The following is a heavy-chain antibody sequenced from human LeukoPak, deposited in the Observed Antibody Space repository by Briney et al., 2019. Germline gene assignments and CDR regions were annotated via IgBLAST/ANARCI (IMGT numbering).Heavy chain of an antibody. Sequence: GGSLRLSCSASGFAFSSYGMNWVRQAPGKGLEWVSYISASSGTIFYADSVKGRFTVSRDNAKNSLYLQMNSLRAEDTGVYYCAREAGSADHWGQGTLVTVSS. CDR3: AREAGSADH. V-gene: IGHV3-48*01. D-gene: IGHD6-25*01. CDR1: GFAFSSYG. CDR2: ISASSGTI. J-gene: IGHJ4*02.